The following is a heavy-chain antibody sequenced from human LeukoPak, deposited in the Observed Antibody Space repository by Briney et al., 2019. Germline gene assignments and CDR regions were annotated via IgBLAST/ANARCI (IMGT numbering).Heavy chain of an antibody. Sequence: GGSLRLSCAASGFTFSSYSMNWVRQAPGKGLEWVSYISSSSSTIYYADSVKGRFTISRDNAKNSLYLQMNSLRAEDTALYYCAKDIAAAGPYYFDYWGQGTLVTVSS. V-gene: IGHV3-48*04. CDR1: GFTFSSYS. CDR2: ISSSSSTI. CDR3: AKDIAAAGPYYFDY. J-gene: IGHJ4*02. D-gene: IGHD6-13*01.